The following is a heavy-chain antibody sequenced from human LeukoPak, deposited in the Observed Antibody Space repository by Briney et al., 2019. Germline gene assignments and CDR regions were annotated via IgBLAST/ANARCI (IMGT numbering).Heavy chain of an antibody. CDR3: ARVGGYSYGPPMD. Sequence: PGGSLRLSCAASGFTFSSYWMHWVRQAPGKGLVWVSRTNSDGSSTSYADSVKGRFTISRDNAKNTLYLQMNSLRAEDTAVYYCARVGGYSYGPPMDWGQGTLVTVSS. D-gene: IGHD5-18*01. CDR2: TNSDGSST. J-gene: IGHJ4*02. V-gene: IGHV3-74*01. CDR1: GFTFSSYW.